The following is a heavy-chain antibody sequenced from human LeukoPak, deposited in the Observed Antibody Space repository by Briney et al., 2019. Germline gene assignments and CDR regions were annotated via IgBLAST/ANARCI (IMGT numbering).Heavy chain of an antibody. V-gene: IGHV3-53*05. Sequence: GGSLRLSCAASGFTVSSNYMSWVRQAPGKGLEWVSVIYSGGSTYYADSVKGRFTISRDNSKNTVYLQMNTLRTEDTAVYYCAKPLLRDVWFGESWGQGTLVTVSS. D-gene: IGHD3-10*01. CDR3: AKPLLRDVWFGES. CDR1: GFTVSSNY. J-gene: IGHJ4*02. CDR2: IYSGGST.